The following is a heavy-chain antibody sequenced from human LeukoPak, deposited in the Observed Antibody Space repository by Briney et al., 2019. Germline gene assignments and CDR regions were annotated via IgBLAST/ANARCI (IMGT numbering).Heavy chain of an antibody. CDR2: INHSGST. CDR3: ARRVTMVRGATYNWFDP. CDR1: GGSFSGYY. V-gene: IGHV4-34*01. Sequence: SETLSLTCAVYGGSFSGYYWSWIRQPPGKGLEWIGEINHSGSTNYNPSLKSRVTISVDTSKNQFSLKLSSVTAADTAVYYCARRVTMVRGATYNWFDPWGQGTLVTVSS. D-gene: IGHD3-10*01. J-gene: IGHJ5*02.